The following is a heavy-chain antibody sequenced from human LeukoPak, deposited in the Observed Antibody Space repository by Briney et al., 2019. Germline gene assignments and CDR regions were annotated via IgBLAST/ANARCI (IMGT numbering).Heavy chain of an antibody. CDR3: ARLSSDSFDI. D-gene: IGHD2/OR15-2a*01. J-gene: IGHJ3*02. CDR2: IDYSGST. CDR1: GDSISTYC. V-gene: IGHV4-59*08. Sequence: SETLSLTCTVSGDSISTYCWTWIRQPPGKGVEYIGYIDYSGSTNYNPSLKSQVTISVDTSKNQFSLKLSSVTAADTAVYYCARLSSDSFDIWGQGTMVTVSS.